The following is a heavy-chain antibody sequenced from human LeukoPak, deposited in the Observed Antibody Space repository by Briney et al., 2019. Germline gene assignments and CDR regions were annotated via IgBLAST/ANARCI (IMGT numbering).Heavy chain of an antibody. D-gene: IGHD2-2*01. CDR2: IYYSGST. CDR1: GGSISSGTYY. Sequence: PSETLSLTCTVSGGSISSGTYYWGWIRQPPGKGLEWIGSIYYSGSTYYHPSLKSRATISVDTSKNLFSLNLGSVTAADTAVYYCVRHSRTSKWAYYVDVWGKGTTVTISS. J-gene: IGHJ6*03. V-gene: IGHV4-39*01. CDR3: VRHSRTSKWAYYVDV.